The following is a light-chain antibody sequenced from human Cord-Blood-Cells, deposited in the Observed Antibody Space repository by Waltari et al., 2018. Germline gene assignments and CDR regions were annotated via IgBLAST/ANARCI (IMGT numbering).Light chain of an antibody. CDR2: EDN. CDR1: SGSIASNY. V-gene: IGLV6-57*01. J-gene: IGLJ2*01. CDR3: QSYDSSNLV. Sequence: NFMLTQPHSVSESPGKTVTISCTRSSGSIASNYVQWYQQRPGSSPTTVIYEDNQRPAGVPDRFSGSIDSSSNSASLTISGLKTEEEADDYCQSYDSSNLVGGGGTKLTVL.